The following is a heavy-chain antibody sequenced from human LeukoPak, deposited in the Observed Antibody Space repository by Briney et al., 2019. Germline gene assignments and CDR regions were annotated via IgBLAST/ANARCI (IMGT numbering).Heavy chain of an antibody. D-gene: IGHD3-22*01. Sequence: GGSLRLSCAASGFTFSSYAMSWVRQAPGKGLEWVSAISGSGGSTYYADSVKGRFTFSRDNAKNSLYLQMNSLRAEDTAVYYCARDPSDSSGYYKKKWTKTFDYWGQGTLVTVSS. J-gene: IGHJ4*02. CDR3: ARDPSDSSGYYKKKWTKTFDY. V-gene: IGHV3-23*01. CDR1: GFTFSSYA. CDR2: ISGSGGST.